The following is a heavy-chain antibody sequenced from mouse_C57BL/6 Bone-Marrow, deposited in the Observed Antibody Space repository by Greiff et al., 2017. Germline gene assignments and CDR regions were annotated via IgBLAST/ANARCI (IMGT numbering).Heavy chain of an antibody. CDR2: ILPGSGST. CDR3: AGWLLFAD. V-gene: IGHV1-9*01. Sequence: QVQLQQSGAELMKPGASVSLSCKATGYTFTGYWIEWVKQRPGHGLEWIGAILPGSGSTNYTEKFKGKATFTADTSSNTDYLQRSSLTTEDSAIYYCAGWLLFADWGQGTLVTVSA. J-gene: IGHJ3*01. D-gene: IGHD2-3*01. CDR1: GYTFTGYW.